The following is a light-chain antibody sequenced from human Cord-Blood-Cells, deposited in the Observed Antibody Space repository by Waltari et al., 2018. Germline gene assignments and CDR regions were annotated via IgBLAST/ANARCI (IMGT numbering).Light chain of an antibody. CDR1: KSICTY. J-gene: IGKJ1*01. V-gene: IGKV1-39*01. Sequence: SQMTPSPSSLSAAVGDIVTITCRASKSICTYLNWYQQKPGKAPNLLIYASSSLQSGVPSRFSGSGSGTEFTLTISSLQPEDFATYYCQQSYSTPTWTFGQGTKVEIK. CDR3: QQSYSTPTWT. CDR2: ASS.